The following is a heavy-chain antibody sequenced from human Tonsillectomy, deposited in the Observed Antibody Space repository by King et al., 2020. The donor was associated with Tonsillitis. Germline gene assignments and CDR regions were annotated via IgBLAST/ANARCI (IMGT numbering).Heavy chain of an antibody. CDR2: ISGSGYKT. V-gene: IGHV3-23*04. J-gene: IGHJ4*02. CDR1: GFTFRSYA. D-gene: IGHD2-15*01. CDR3: VREMLTGSCADY. Sequence: VQLVESGGGLVQPGGPLRLSCAASGFTFRSYALSWVRQSPGKGLQWVSAISGSGYKTYYIDSVKGRFTISRDNSKNTVSLQMKSLRAEDTGVYYCVREMLTGSCADYWGQGTLVTVSS.